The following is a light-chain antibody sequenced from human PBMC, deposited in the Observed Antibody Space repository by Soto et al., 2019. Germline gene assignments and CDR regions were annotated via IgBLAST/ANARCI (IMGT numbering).Light chain of an antibody. V-gene: IGLV1-44*01. CDR1: GSNIGSHT. Sequence: QAVVTQPPSASGTPGQRVTISCSGSGSNIGSHTVNWYQQLPGTAPKLLIYGNNQRPSGVPDRFSGSKSGTSASLAISGLQSEDEADYYCTAWDDSLNGRVFGGGTKLTVL. CDR2: GNN. J-gene: IGLJ2*01. CDR3: TAWDDSLNGRV.